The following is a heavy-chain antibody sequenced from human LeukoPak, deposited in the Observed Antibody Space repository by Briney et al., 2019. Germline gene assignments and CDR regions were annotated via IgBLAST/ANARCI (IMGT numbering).Heavy chain of an antibody. CDR3: ARMLTARYWYFDL. CDR1: GGSISSDY. J-gene: IGHJ2*01. CDR2: IYHSGST. Sequence: SETLSLTCTVSGGSISSDYWSWLRQPPGKGLEWIGYIYHSGSTYYNPSLKSRVTISVDTSKNQFSLKLSSVTAADTAVYYCARMLTARYWYFDLWGRGTLVTVSS. D-gene: IGHD2-21*02. V-gene: IGHV4-59*06.